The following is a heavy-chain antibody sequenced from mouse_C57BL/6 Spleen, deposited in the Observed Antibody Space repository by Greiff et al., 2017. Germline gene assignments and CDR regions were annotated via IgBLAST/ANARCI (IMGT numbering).Heavy chain of an antibody. CDR1: GYAFSSSW. J-gene: IGHJ1*03. CDR3: ARGGSSSYFDV. Sequence: VQLQQSGPELVKPGASVKISCKASGYAFSSSWMNWVKQRPGKGLEWIGRIYPGDGDTNYNGKFKGKATLTADKSSSTAYMQLSSLTSEDSAVYFCARGGSSSYFDVWGTGTTVTVSS. D-gene: IGHD1-1*01. CDR2: IYPGDGDT. V-gene: IGHV1-82*01.